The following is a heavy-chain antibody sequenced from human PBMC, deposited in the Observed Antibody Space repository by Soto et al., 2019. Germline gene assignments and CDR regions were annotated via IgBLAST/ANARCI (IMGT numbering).Heavy chain of an antibody. D-gene: IGHD3-3*01. CDR2: IHHSGST. V-gene: IGHV4-31*03. CDR1: GGSISSGGYY. Sequence: QVQLQESGPGLVRPSQSLSLTCTVSGGSISSGGYYWSWIRQHPGKGLEWIGYIHHSGSTYYNPSLKSRGTVSVDTSKNQFSLEVTSVTAADTAVYYCARVPQYYDFLIDYHIAKCFDYWGQGTLVTVSS. J-gene: IGHJ4*02. CDR3: ARVPQYYDFLIDYHIAKCFDY.